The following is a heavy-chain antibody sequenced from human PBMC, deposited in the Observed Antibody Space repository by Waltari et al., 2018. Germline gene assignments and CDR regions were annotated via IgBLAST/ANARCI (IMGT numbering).Heavy chain of an antibody. CDR1: GFTFSSFW. Sequence: EEQLVESGGGLVQPGDSLRLSCAASGFTFSSFWMNWVRQDPGKGLEWVANIKQDGSEKYYVDSWKGRFTISRDNAKNSLYLQMNSLRAEDTAVYYCARDLEGTSMDVWGQGTTVTVSS. D-gene: IGHD3-3*01. V-gene: IGHV3-7*04. CDR3: ARDLEGTSMDV. CDR2: IKQDGSEK. J-gene: IGHJ6*02.